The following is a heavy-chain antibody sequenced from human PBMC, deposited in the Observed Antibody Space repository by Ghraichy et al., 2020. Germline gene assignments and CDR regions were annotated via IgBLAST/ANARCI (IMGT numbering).Heavy chain of an antibody. Sequence: SETLSLTCTVSGGSISSSSYYWGWIRQPPGKGLEWIGSIYYSGSTYYNPSLKSRVTISVDTSKNQFSLKLSSVTAADTAVYYCARDISTLYDFWSGYYGVPRDYMDVWGKGTTVTVSS. J-gene: IGHJ6*03. CDR3: ARDISTLYDFWSGYYGVPRDYMDV. CDR2: IYYSGST. D-gene: IGHD3-3*01. V-gene: IGHV4-39*07. CDR1: GGSISSSSYY.